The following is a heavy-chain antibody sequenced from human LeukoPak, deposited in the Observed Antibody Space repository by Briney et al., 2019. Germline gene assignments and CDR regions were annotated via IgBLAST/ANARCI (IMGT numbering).Heavy chain of an antibody. CDR2: ISGSGGST. CDR3: AKDRGGSGSYYYSAFDI. V-gene: IGHV3-23*01. CDR1: GFTFSSYA. J-gene: IGHJ3*02. Sequence: GGSLRLSCAASGFTFSSYAMSWFRHAPGKGLELVSGISGSGGSTYYADSVKGRFTISRDNSKNTLYLEMNSLRADDTAVYYCAKDRGGSGSYYYSAFDIWGQGTMVTVSS. D-gene: IGHD3-10*01.